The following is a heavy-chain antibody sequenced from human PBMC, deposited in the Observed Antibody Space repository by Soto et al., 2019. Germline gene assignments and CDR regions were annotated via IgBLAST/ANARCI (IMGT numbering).Heavy chain of an antibody. CDR3: ASRPVMEVAQYGNWFDP. Sequence: QVHLVQSGAEMKKPGSSVTVSCKASGGTFSSYPINSVRQAPGQGLEWMGGIIPFFGTTHSAQNFQGRLTITADESTRTTYMELSSLRSEDTAVYYCASRPVMEVAQYGNWFDPWGQGTLVTVSS. V-gene: IGHV1-69*01. J-gene: IGHJ5*02. D-gene: IGHD2-15*01. CDR2: IIPFFGTT. CDR1: GGTFSSYP.